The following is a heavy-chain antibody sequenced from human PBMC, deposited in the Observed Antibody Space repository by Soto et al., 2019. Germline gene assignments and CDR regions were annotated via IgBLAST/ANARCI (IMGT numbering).Heavy chain of an antibody. J-gene: IGHJ5*02. V-gene: IGHV1-8*01. CDR2: MNPNSGNT. Sequence: QVQLVQSGAEVKKPGASVKVSCKASGYTFTSYDINWVRQATGQGLEWMGWMNPNSGNTGYAQKFQGRVTMTRNTSISTAYVELSSLRSEATAVYYCARKTGSRWYNWFDPWGQGTLVTVSS. D-gene: IGHD6-13*01. CDR3: ARKTGSRWYNWFDP. CDR1: GYTFTSYD.